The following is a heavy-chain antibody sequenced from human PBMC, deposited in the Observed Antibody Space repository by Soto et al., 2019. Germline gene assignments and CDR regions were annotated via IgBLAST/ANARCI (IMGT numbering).Heavy chain of an antibody. J-gene: IGHJ4*02. D-gene: IGHD3-16*01. Sequence: QVQLQESGPGLVKPSETLSLTCTVSGDSISGFYWSWIRQPPGKGLEWIGYINHAGSTYYSPSLQSRVTISLDSSKNQFSLILTSVIAAHTAVHFCATFRRNYSDNWGQGTLVTVSS. CDR1: GDSISGFY. CDR2: INHAGST. CDR3: ATFRRNYSDN. V-gene: IGHV4-59*01.